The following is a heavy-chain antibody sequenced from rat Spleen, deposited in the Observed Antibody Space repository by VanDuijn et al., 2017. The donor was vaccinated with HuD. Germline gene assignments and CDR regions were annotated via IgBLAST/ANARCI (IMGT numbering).Heavy chain of an antibody. CDR3: ARQTGYYSTGYFDY. J-gene: IGHJ2*01. D-gene: IGHD1-2*01. V-gene: IGHV5-17*01. CDR1: GFTFSDYA. Sequence: EVQLVESGGGLVQPGRSLKFSCAASGFTFSDYAMAWVRQAPKKGLEWVATIIYDGSSTYYRDSVKGRFTISRDNAKSTLYLQMDSLMSEDTATYYCARQTGYYSTGYFDYWGQGVMVTFSS. CDR2: IIYDGSST.